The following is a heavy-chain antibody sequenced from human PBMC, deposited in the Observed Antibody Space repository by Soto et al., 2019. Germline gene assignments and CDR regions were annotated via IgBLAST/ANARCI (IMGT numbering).Heavy chain of an antibody. V-gene: IGHV3-30-3*01. J-gene: IGHJ6*02. CDR2: ISYDGSNK. CDR3: ARTLWDTAMVPLVDV. D-gene: IGHD5-18*01. Sequence: GSLRLSCAASGFTFSSYAMHWVRQAPGKGLEWVAVISYDGSNKYYADSVKGRFTISRDNSKNTLYLQMNSLRAEDTAVYYCARTLWDTAMVPLVDVWGQGTTVTVSS. CDR1: GFTFSSYA.